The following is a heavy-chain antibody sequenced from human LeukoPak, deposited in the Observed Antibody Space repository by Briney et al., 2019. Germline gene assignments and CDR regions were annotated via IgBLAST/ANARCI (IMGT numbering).Heavy chain of an antibody. CDR3: ARVKDQYYYDSSGYYPDAFDI. V-gene: IGHV3-21*01. Sequence: GGSLRLSCAASGFTFSSYSMTWVRQAPGKGLEWVSSISSSSSYIYYADSVKGRFTISRDNAKNSLYLQMNSLRAEDTAVYYCARVKDQYYYDSSGYYPDAFDIWGQGTMVTVSS. CDR2: ISSSSSYI. CDR1: GFTFSSYS. J-gene: IGHJ3*02. D-gene: IGHD3-22*01.